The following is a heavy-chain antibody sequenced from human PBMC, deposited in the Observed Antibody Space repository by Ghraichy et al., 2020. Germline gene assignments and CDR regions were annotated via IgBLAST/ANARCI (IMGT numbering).Heavy chain of an antibody. Sequence: SETLSLPCTVSGGSISSSSYYWGWIRQPPGKGLEWIGSIYYSGSTYYNPSLKSRVTISVDTSKNQFSLKLSSVTAADTAVYYCAGAPYSGSYLPFDYWGQGTLVTVSS. D-gene: IGHD1-26*01. V-gene: IGHV4-39*01. CDR3: AGAPYSGSYLPFDY. CDR2: IYYSGST. CDR1: GGSISSSSYY. J-gene: IGHJ4*02.